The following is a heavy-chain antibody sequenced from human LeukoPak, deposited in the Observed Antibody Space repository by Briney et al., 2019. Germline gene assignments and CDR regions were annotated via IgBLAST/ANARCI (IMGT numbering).Heavy chain of an antibody. CDR1: GFAFSSYA. CDR2: ISSSSSYI. Sequence: SGGSLRLSCAASGFAFSSYAMSWVRQAPGKGLEWVSSISSSSSYIYYADSVKGRFTISRDNAKNSLYLQMNSLRAEDTAVYYCARDVTMIVVGYYYYYMDVWGKGTTVTVSS. CDR3: ARDVTMIVVGYYYYYMDV. V-gene: IGHV3-21*01. J-gene: IGHJ6*03. D-gene: IGHD3-22*01.